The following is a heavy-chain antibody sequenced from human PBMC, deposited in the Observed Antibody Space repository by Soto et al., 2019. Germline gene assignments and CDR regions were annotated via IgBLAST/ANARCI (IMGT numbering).Heavy chain of an antibody. CDR1: GGFVSSGSYY. D-gene: IGHD1-1*01. Sequence: QVQLQQWGAGLLKPSETLSLTCAVYGGFVSSGSYYWSWIRQPPGKGLEWIGEMSHSGGTHFNPSLKRRVTISVDTSKNQSSLKMSSVTAADTALYYCARVERGTATTGGEAFDIWGPGTMVTVSS. CDR2: MSHSGGT. J-gene: IGHJ3*02. V-gene: IGHV4-34*01. CDR3: ARVERGTATTGGEAFDI.